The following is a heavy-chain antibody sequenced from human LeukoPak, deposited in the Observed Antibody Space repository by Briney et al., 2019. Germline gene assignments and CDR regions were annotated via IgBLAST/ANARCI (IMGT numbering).Heavy chain of an antibody. Sequence: GGSLRLSCAASGFTFDDYAMHWVRQAPGKGLEWVSGVSWNSGSIAYADSVKGRFTISRDNAKNSLYLQMNSLRAEDTALYYCAKDIGMATIIVGFDYWGQGTLVTVSP. CDR1: GFTFDDYA. D-gene: IGHD5-24*01. CDR3: AKDIGMATIIVGFDY. V-gene: IGHV3-9*01. J-gene: IGHJ4*02. CDR2: VSWNSGSI.